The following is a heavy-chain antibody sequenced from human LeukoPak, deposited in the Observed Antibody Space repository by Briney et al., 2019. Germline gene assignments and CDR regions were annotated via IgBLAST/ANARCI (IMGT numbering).Heavy chain of an antibody. V-gene: IGHV3-23*01. J-gene: IGHJ4*02. CDR3: AKGGGYSSGWLGGHFDY. Sequence: PGGSLRLSCAASGFTFSSYAMSWVRQAPGKGLEWVSAISGSGGSTYYADSVKGRFTISRDNSKNTLYLQMNSLRAEDTAVYYCAKGGGYSSGWLGGHFDYWGQGTLVTVSS. CDR1: GFTFSSYA. CDR2: ISGSGGST. D-gene: IGHD6-19*01.